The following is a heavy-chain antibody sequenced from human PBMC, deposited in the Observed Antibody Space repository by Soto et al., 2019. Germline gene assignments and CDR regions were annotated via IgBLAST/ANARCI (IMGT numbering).Heavy chain of an antibody. Sequence: PGGSLRLSCAASGFTVSSKYMSWVRQAPGKGLEWVSLIQSGGPTYYADSVKGRFTISRHTSENTVHLQMDSLRAGDTGVYYCASDDFLCDGCRCYGEHMYVRSQGITVTVS. CDR2: IQSGGPT. D-gene: IGHD2-15*01. V-gene: IGHV3-66*01. CDR1: GFTVSSKY. CDR3: ASDDFLCDGCRCYGEHMYV. J-gene: IGHJ6*02.